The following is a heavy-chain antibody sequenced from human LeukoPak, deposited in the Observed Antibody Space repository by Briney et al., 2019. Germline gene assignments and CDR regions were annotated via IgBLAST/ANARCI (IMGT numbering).Heavy chain of an antibody. CDR2: ISSSGSTI. D-gene: IGHD3-22*01. V-gene: IGHV3-48*03. CDR3: ARELSLIAPYDF. Sequence: PGGSLRLSCAAYGFTFSSYEMNWVRQAPGKGLEWVSYISSSGSTIYYADSVKGRFTISRDNAKNSLYLQMNSLRAEDTAVYYCARELSLIAPYDFGGQGTLVTVSS. CDR1: GFTFSSYE. J-gene: IGHJ4*02.